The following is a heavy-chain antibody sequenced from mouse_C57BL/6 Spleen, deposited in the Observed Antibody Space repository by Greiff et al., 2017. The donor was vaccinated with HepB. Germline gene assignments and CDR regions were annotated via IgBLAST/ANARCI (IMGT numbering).Heavy chain of an antibody. CDR2: INPYNGGT. J-gene: IGHJ4*01. CDR1: GYTFTDYY. D-gene: IGHD4-1*01. CDR3: ARSSGTGAMDY. Sequence: VHVKQSGPVLVKPGASVKMSCKASGYTFTDYYMNWVKQSHGKSLEWIGVINPYNGGTSYNQKFKGKATLTVDKSSSTAYMELNSLTSEDSAVYYCARSSGTGAMDYWGQGTSVTVSS. V-gene: IGHV1-19*01.